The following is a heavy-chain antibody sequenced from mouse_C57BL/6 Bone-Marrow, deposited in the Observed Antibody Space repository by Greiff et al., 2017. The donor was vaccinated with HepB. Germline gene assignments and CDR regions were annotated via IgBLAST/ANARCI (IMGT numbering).Heavy chain of an antibody. V-gene: IGHV14-3*01. CDR2: IDPANGNT. CDR3: ARSTVTTSYYYAMDY. D-gene: IGHD2-2*01. J-gene: IGHJ4*01. CDR1: GFNIKNTY. Sequence: EVKLQESVAELVRPGASVKLSCTASGFNIKNTYMHWVKQRPEQGLEWIGRIDPANGNTKYAPKFQGKATITADTSSNTAYLQLSSLTSEDTAIYYCARSTVTTSYYYAMDYWGQGTSVTVSS.